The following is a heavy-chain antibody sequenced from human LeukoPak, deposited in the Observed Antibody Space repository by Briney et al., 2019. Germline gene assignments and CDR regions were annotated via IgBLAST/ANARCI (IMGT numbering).Heavy chain of an antibody. CDR1: GFTFDDYA. J-gene: IGHJ4*02. V-gene: IGHV3-9*01. Sequence: GGSLRLSCAASGFTFDDYAMHWVRQAPGKGLEWVSGISWNSGSIGYADSVKGRFTISRDNAKNSLYLQMNSLRPEDTAVYYCARVYYDTSGYYAFDYWGQGTLVTVSS. CDR2: ISWNSGSI. CDR3: ARVYYDTSGYYAFDY. D-gene: IGHD3-22*01.